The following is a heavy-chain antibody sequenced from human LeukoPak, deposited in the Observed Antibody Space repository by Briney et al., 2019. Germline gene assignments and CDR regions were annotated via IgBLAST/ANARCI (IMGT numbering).Heavy chain of an antibody. CDR1: GFTFSSYG. Sequence: LPGGSLRLSCAASGFTFSSYGMHWVRQAPGGGLEWVSSISDDGTYTFYADSVKGRFTISRDNPKNTLYLQMNSLRDEDTAVYYCAKHDSGSKKGNDHWGQGTLVTVSS. CDR3: AKHDSGSKKGNDH. D-gene: IGHD3-22*01. V-gene: IGHV3-23*01. J-gene: IGHJ4*02. CDR2: ISDDGTYT.